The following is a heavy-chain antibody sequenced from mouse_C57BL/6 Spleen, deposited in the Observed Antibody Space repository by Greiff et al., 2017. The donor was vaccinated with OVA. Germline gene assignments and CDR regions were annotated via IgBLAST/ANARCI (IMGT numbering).Heavy chain of an antibody. V-gene: IGHV14-1*01. CDR1: GFNIKDYY. J-gene: IGHJ2*01. CDR2: IDPEDGDT. CDR3: TPYGSSPYYFDY. Sequence: EVQLQESGAELVRPGASVKLSCTASGFNIKDYYMHWVKQRPEQGLEWIGRIDPEDGDTESAPKFQGKATMTADTSSNTAYLQLSSLTSEDTAVYYCTPYGSSPYYFDYWGQGTTLTVSS. D-gene: IGHD1-1*01.